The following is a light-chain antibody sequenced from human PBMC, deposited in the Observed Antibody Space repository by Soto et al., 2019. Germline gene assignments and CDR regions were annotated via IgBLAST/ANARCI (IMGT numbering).Light chain of an antibody. CDR1: QSVSSSY. J-gene: IGKJ1*01. CDR2: GAS. CDR3: QQHNSSPWM. V-gene: IGKV3-20*01. Sequence: EVVFTNSPGTVSLNTRESATLSCRASQSVSSSYLAWYQQKPGQAPRLLIYGASTRATCIPARFSGSGSGTEFTLTISSLQSEDFAVYYCQQHNSSPWMFGQGTKVDIK.